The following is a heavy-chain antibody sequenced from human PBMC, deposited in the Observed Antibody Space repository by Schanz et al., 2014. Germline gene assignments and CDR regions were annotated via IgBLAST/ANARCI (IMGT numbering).Heavy chain of an antibody. V-gene: IGHV1-69*08. J-gene: IGHJ4*02. CDR3: ARDWGQGYFGSGEH. D-gene: IGHD3-10*01. Sequence: QVQLVQSGAEVKKPGSSVKVSCKASGGTFSSFIISWVRQAPGQGLEWMGRIIPVLDITNYAQKFQGRVTITADKSTSTAFMELSSLRSEDTAVYFCARDWGQGYFGSGEHWGQGTLVTVSS. CDR1: GGTFSSFI. CDR2: IIPVLDIT.